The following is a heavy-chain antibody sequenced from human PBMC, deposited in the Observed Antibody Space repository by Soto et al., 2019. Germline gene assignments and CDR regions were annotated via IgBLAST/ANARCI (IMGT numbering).Heavy chain of an antibody. CDR3: ARDSTADYRRNWFDP. CDR1: GFTFSDHS. CDR2: ISRGSSYM. J-gene: IGHJ5*02. V-gene: IGHV3-21*01. D-gene: IGHD4-4*01. Sequence: PGGSLRLSCTVSGFTFSDHSMNWVRQAPGKGLEWVSSISRGSSYMYYTDSVKGRFTISRDNAKNSLYLQMNSLRVEDTVVYYCARDSTADYRRNWFDPWGQGTLVTVSS.